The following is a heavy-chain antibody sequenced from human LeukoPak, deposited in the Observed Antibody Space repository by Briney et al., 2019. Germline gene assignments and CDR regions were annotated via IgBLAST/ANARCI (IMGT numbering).Heavy chain of an antibody. CDR3: ARDQDIVVVVAALRQREMGGFDP. CDR1: GYTFTNYD. CDR2: MNPKSGNT. D-gene: IGHD2-15*01. J-gene: IGHJ5*02. Sequence: ASVKVSCKASGYTFTNYDINWVRQATAQGPEWMGWMNPKSGNTGYAQKFQGRVTMTRNTSISTAYMELSSLRSDDTAVYYCARDQDIVVVVAALRQREMGGFDPWGQGTLVTVSS. V-gene: IGHV1-8*01.